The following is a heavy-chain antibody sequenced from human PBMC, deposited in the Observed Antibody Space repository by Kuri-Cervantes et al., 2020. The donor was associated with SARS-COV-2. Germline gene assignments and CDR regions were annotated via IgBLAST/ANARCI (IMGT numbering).Heavy chain of an antibody. CDR2: IYHSGST. D-gene: IGHD4-11*01. J-gene: IGHJ4*02. V-gene: IGHV4-38-2*01. CDR1: GYSISSGYY. Sequence: SETLSLTCAVSGYSISSGYYWGWIRQPPGKGLEWIGSIYHSGSTYYNPSLKSRVTISVDTSKNQFSLKLSSVTAADTAVYYCARVLADYLYWGQGTLVTVSS. CDR3: ARVLADYLY.